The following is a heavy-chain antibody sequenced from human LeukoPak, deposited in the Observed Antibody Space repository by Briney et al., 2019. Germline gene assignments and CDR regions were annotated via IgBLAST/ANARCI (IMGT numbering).Heavy chain of an antibody. CDR3: ATKLPGTVYFNY. CDR2: ISPSDTTT. V-gene: IGHV3-48*03. Sequence: PGGSLRLSCAASGFSFSNYEMNWVRQAPGTGLEWISFISPSDTTTYYADSVKGRFTISRDNAKNSLFLQMNRLRVEDTAVYYCATKLPGTVYFNYWGQGTLVTVSS. J-gene: IGHJ4*02. D-gene: IGHD1-1*01. CDR1: GFSFSNYE.